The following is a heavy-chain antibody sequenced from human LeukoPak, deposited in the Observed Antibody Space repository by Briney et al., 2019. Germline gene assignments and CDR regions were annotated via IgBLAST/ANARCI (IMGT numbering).Heavy chain of an antibody. Sequence: EGSLRLSCAASGFTVSSNYMSWVRQAPGKGLEWVSVIYSGGSTYYADSVKGRFTISRDNSKNTLYLQMNSLRAEDTAVYYCAREDVDFWSGSRYYYYMDVWGKGTTVTVSS. J-gene: IGHJ6*03. CDR1: GFTVSSNY. V-gene: IGHV3-66*02. D-gene: IGHD3-3*01. CDR3: AREDVDFWSGSRYYYYMDV. CDR2: IYSGGST.